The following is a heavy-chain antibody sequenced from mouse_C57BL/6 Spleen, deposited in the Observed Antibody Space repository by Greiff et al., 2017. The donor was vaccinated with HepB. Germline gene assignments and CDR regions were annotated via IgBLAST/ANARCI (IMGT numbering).Heavy chain of an antibody. D-gene: IGHD1-1*01. Sequence: VQLQQSGPELVKPGASVKISCKASGYAFSSSWMNWVKQRPGKGLEWIGRIYPGDGDTNYNGKFKGKATLTADKSSSTAYMQLSSLTSEDSAVYFCARYYYGSSLYFDYWGQGTTLTVSS. CDR1: GYAFSSSW. V-gene: IGHV1-82*01. J-gene: IGHJ2*01. CDR2: IYPGDGDT. CDR3: ARYYYGSSLYFDY.